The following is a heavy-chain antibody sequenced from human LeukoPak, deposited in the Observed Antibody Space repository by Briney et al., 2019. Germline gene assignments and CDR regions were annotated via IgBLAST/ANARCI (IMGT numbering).Heavy chain of an antibody. CDR1: GGSISSSSYY. J-gene: IGHJ4*02. CDR2: IYYSGST. CDR3: ARDPDHYPYYDSSGYYAYYFDY. Sequence: SETLSLTCTVSGGSISSSSYYWGWIRQPPGKGLEWIGSIYYSGSTYYNPSLKSRVTISVDTSKNQFSLKLSSVTAADTAVYYCARDPDHYPYYDSSGYYAYYFDYWGQGTLVTVSS. V-gene: IGHV4-39*07. D-gene: IGHD3-22*01.